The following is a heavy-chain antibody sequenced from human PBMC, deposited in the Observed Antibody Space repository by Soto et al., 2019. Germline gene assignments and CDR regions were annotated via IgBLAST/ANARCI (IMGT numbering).Heavy chain of an antibody. CDR3: AREVPQRQARNMDV. J-gene: IGHJ6*02. CDR1: GGSMTSGDHY. Sequence: PSETLSLTCTVTGGSMTSGDHYWTWIRHRPGEGLEWFGYINHRGSLYYNPSLKSRVSMSVDTSKNQFSLSLSSVTAEDTALYYCAREVPQRQARNMDVWGQGTTVTVS. V-gene: IGHV4-31*03. D-gene: IGHD1-1*01. CDR2: INHRGSL.